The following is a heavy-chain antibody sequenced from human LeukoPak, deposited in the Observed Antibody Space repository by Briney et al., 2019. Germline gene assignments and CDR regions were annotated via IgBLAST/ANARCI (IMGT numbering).Heavy chain of an antibody. V-gene: IGHV4-59*12. Sequence: SETLSLTCAVSGGSISSYYWSWIRQPPGKGLEWIGYIYYSGSTNYNPSLKSRVTISVDRSKNQFSLKLSSVTAADTAVYYCARVDCSSTSCPNWFDPWGQGTLVTVSS. D-gene: IGHD2-2*01. CDR1: GGSISSYY. CDR3: ARVDCSSTSCPNWFDP. CDR2: IYYSGST. J-gene: IGHJ5*02.